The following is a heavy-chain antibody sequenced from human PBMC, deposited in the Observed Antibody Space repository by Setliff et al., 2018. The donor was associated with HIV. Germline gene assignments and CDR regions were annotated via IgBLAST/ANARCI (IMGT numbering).Heavy chain of an antibody. J-gene: IGHJ5*02. CDR3: ARGLTAPAAAGS. CDR2: IYYSGST. D-gene: IGHD6-13*01. Sequence: PSETLSLTCTVSGGSISSSSYYWGWSRQPPGKGLEWIGSIYYSGSTYYNPSLKSRLTISVDTSKNQFSLKLSSVTAADTAIYYCARGLTAPAAAGSWGQGMLVTVSS. CDR1: GGSISSSSYY. V-gene: IGHV4-39*01.